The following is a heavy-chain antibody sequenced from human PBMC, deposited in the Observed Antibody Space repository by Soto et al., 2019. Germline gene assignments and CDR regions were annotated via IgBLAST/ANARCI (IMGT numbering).Heavy chain of an antibody. V-gene: IGHV5-51*01. CDR1: GYSFTSYW. Sequence: GESLKISCKGSGYSFTSYWIGWVRQMPGKGLEWMGIIYTSDSDTRYSPSLQGQVTISVDKSISTAYLQWSSLKASDTAMYYCARGGDSALNWFGPWGQGTLVTVSS. CDR2: IYTSDSDT. J-gene: IGHJ5*02. CDR3: ARGGDSALNWFGP. D-gene: IGHD5-12*01.